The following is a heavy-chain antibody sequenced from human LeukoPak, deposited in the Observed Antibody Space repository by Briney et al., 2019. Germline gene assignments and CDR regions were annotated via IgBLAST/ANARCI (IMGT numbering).Heavy chain of an antibody. Sequence: SETLSLTCTVSGGSISSYYWSWIRQPPGKGLEWIGYIYYGGSTNYNPSLKSRVTISVDTSKNQFSLKLSSVTAADTAVYYCAREAAAQYYFDYWGQGTLVTVSS. J-gene: IGHJ4*02. V-gene: IGHV4-59*12. CDR2: IYYGGST. CDR1: GGSISSYY. CDR3: AREAAAQYYFDY. D-gene: IGHD6-13*01.